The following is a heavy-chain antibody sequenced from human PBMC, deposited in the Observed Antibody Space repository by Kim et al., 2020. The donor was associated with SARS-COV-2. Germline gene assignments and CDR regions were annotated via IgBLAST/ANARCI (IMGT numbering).Heavy chain of an antibody. Sequence: WGSLRLSCAASGFVFSNYAVHWVRQAPGKGLEYVSAISSNGQSTYYGNSVKGRFTISRDNSKDTLYLQMGSLGVEDMAVYYCASGGYYYGSGSSSYSFD. CDR1: GFVFSNYA. D-gene: IGHD3-10*01. CDR2: ISSNGQST. CDR3: ASGGYYYGSGSSSYSFD. J-gene: IGHJ4*01. V-gene: IGHV3-64*01.